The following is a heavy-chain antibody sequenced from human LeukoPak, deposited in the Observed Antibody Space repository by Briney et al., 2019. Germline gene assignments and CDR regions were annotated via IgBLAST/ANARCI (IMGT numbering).Heavy chain of an antibody. J-gene: IGHJ4*02. CDR1: GGSISSSSHC. CDR2: IHYSGTT. Sequence: RTSETLSLTCTVSGGSISSSSHCWGWIRQPPGKGLEWIGNIHYSGTTYYNPSFKSRVTISVDTSKNQFSLKLNSVTAADTAVYYCARESGGSDFDYWGQGSLVTVSS. CDR3: ARESGGSDFDY. V-gene: IGHV4-39*07. D-gene: IGHD5-12*01.